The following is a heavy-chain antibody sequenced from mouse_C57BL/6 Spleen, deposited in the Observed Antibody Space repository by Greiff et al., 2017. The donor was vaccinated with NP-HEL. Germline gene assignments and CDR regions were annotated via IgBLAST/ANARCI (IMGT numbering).Heavy chain of an antibody. J-gene: IGHJ4*01. D-gene: IGHD2-4*01. CDR1: GYTFTDYE. CDR3: TLYYDPYAMDY. CDR2: IDPETGGT. V-gene: IGHV1-15*01. Sequence: QVQLKESGAELVRPGASVTLSCKASGYTFTDYEMHWVKQTPVHGLEWIGAIDPETGGTAYNQKFKGKAILTADKSSSTAYMELRSLTSEDSAVYYCTLYYDPYAMDYWGQGTSVTVSS.